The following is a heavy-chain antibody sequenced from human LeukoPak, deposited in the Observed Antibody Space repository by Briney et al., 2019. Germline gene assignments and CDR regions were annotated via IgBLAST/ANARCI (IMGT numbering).Heavy chain of an antibody. D-gene: IGHD2-8*01. CDR1: GFTFSSSS. J-gene: IGHJ4*02. CDR2: IISSSSTI. CDR3: ATAHNGHHQSFDD. Sequence: GGSLRLSCAASGFTFSSSSMHGVRQAPGKGLEWVSSIISSSSTIYYADSVKGRFTISRDNAKNSLYLQMNKRRAYDTSVYSFATAHNGHHQSFDDRRQGTQLTVLS. V-gene: IGHV3-48*01.